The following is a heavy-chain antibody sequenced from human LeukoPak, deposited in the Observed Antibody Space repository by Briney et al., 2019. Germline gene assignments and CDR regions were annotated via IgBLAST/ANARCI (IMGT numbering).Heavy chain of an antibody. V-gene: IGHV3-23*01. CDR3: AKDFAPTA. CDR1: GFTFSNFG. J-gene: IGHJ5*02. CDR2: ISGSSAST. Sequence: GGSLRLSCAASGFTFSNFGMSWVRQAPGKGLEWVSAISGSSASTFYADSVKGRFTISRDNSKNTLYLQMNSLRAEDTAVYYCAKDFAPTAWGQGTLVTVSS.